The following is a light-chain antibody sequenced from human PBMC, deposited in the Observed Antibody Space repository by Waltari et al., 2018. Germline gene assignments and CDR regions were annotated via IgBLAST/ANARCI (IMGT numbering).Light chain of an antibody. CDR3: QQYNTLWT. J-gene: IGKJ1*01. CDR2: KAS. V-gene: IGKV1-5*03. Sequence: DIQMTQSPSTLSASVGDRVTISCRASQTITTWLAWYQKKPGKAPKLLIYKASSVVSGVPSRFSGSGYGTEFTLTINSLQPDDFATYYCQQYNTLWTFGQGTKVDIK. CDR1: QTITTW.